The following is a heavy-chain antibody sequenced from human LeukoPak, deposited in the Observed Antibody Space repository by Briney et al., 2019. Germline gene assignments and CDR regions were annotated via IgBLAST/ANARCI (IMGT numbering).Heavy chain of an antibody. CDR1: GFTFINAW. CDR2: ISGSGGST. V-gene: IGHV3-23*01. CDR3: AAHKKDSSGYYYAYYFDY. Sequence: GGSLRLSCAASGFTFINAWMAWVRQAPGKGLEWVSAISGSGGSTYYADSVKGRFTISRDNSKNTLYLQMNSLRAEDTAVYYCAAHKKDSSGYYYAYYFDYWGQGTLVTVSS. J-gene: IGHJ4*02. D-gene: IGHD3-22*01.